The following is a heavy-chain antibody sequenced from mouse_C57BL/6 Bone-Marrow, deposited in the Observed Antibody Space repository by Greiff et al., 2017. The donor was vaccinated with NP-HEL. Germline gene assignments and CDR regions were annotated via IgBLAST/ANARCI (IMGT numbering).Heavy chain of an antibody. CDR3: ARSYYYGTGGFAY. CDR2: INPSSGYT. Sequence: VQLQQSGAELARPGASVTMSCKASGYTFTSYTMHWVKQRPGQGLEWIGYINPSSGYTKYIQKFKDKATLTADKSSSTAYMQLSSLTSEDSAVYYCARSYYYGTGGFAYWGQGTLVTVSA. J-gene: IGHJ3*01. CDR1: GYTFTSYT. V-gene: IGHV1-4*01. D-gene: IGHD1-1*01.